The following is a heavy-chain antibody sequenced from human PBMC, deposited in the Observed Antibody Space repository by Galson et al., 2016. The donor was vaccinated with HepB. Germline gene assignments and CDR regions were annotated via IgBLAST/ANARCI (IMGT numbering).Heavy chain of an antibody. CDR2: MSHDGSHI. J-gene: IGHJ5*02. CDR3: AKDHGNRWLNNWFAP. D-gene: IGHD6-19*01. V-gene: IGHV3-30*18. Sequence: SLRLSCAASGFTFSNYGMHWIRQAPGKGLEWVAVMSHDGSHIFYVDSVKGRFSISRDNSKNTLYLQMNSLWDEDSAVYYCAKDHGNRWLNNWFAPWGQATLVTVSS. CDR1: GFTFSNYG.